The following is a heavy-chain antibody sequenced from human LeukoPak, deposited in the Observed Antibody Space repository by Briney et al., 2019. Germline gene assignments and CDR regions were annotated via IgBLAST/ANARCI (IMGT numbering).Heavy chain of an antibody. CDR2: ISSSSSYI. CDR3: AKSLPVVVRPWAFDI. D-gene: IGHD2-2*01. J-gene: IGHJ3*02. CDR1: GFTFSSYS. Sequence: PGGSLRLSCAASGFTFSSYSMNWVRQAPGKGLEWVSSISSSSSYIYYADSVKGRFTISRDNSKNTLYLQMNSLRAEDTAVYYCAKSLPVVVRPWAFDIWGQGTMVTVSS. V-gene: IGHV3-21*04.